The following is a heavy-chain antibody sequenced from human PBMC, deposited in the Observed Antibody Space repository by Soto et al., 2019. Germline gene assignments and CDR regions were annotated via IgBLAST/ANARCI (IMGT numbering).Heavy chain of an antibody. CDR3: TTDLSSNYPGPFYYYYYMDV. CDR2: IKSKTDGGTT. D-gene: IGHD4-4*01. Sequence: GGSLRLSCAASGFTFSNAWMSWVRQAPGKGLEWVGRIKSKTDGGTTDYAAPVKGRFTISRDDSKNTLYLQMNSLKTEDTAVYYCTTDLSSNYPGPFYYYYYMDVWGKGTTVTVSS. CDR1: GFTFSNAW. J-gene: IGHJ6*03. V-gene: IGHV3-15*01.